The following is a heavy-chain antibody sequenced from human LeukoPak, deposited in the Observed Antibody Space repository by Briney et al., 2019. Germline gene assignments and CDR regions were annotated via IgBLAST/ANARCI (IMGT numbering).Heavy chain of an antibody. J-gene: IGHJ4*02. CDR3: VLRGAVAAADF. CDR2: ISGDGVST. CDR1: GLPIGDFA. D-gene: IGHD6-19*01. V-gene: IGHV3-43*02. Sequence: GGSLRLSCVASGLPIGDFAMHWVRQAPGKGLEWVSLISGDGVSTFYADSVEGRFTISRDNAKNSLYLQMNSLRAEDTAVYYCVLRGAVAAADFWGQGTLVTVSS.